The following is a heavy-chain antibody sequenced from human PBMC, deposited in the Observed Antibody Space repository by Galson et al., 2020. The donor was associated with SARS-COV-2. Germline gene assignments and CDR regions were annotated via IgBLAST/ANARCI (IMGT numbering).Heavy chain of an antibody. J-gene: IGHJ6*03. CDR1: GGSFSAYY. V-gene: IGHV4-34*01. CDR3: ARGHRGVVPSPILGLGPYYSYYFMDV. Sequence: SETLSLTCAVYGGSFSAYYWSWVRQPPGKGLEWIGEIHNSGSTNCSLSLKSRVSISLDASKNQFSLKLRSVTAADTALYYCARGHRGVVPSPILGLGPYYSYYFMDVWGKGTPVSVSS. CDR2: IHNSGST. D-gene: IGHD3-10*01.